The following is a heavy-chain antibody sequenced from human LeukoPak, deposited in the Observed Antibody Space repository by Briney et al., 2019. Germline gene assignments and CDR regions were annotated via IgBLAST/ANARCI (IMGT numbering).Heavy chain of an antibody. CDR1: GGSISSYY. CDR3: ARDRNSGSYYSWFDP. CDR2: IYYSGST. Sequence: PSETLSLTCTVSGGSISSYYWSWTRQPPGKGLEWIGYIYYSGSTNYNPSLESRVTISVDTSKNQFSLKLSSVTAADTAVYYCARDRNSGSYYSWFDPWGQGTLVTVSS. V-gene: IGHV4-59*01. D-gene: IGHD1-26*01. J-gene: IGHJ5*02.